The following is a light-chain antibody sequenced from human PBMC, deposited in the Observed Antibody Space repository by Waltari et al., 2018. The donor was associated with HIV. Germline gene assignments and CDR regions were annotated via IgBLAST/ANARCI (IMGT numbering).Light chain of an antibody. CDR1: SSYVDTF. CDR3: CSHAGNFIFA. V-gene: IGLV2-11*01. J-gene: IGLJ1*01. CDR2: DVN. Sequence: QSALTQPHSVSGSPGQSLTISCTGTSSYVDTFVSWYQQHPGKAPKVIIYDVNKRPSGVPDRFSASKSGNTAFLTISGLQAEDEADYHCCSHAGNFIFAFGSGTKVTVL.